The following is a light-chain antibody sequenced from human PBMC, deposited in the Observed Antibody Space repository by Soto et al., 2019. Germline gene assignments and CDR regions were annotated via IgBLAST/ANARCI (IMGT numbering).Light chain of an antibody. CDR3: QQYYSTPQWS. V-gene: IGKV4-1*01. Sequence: DIVMTQSPDSLAVSLGERAIINCKSSQSVLYSSNNKNYLVWYQQKPGQPPKLLIYWASTRESGVPDRFSGSGSGTDFTLTISSLLAEDVAVYYCQQYYSTPQWSFGQGTKVEIK. CDR2: WAS. CDR1: QSVLYSSNNKNY. J-gene: IGKJ1*01.